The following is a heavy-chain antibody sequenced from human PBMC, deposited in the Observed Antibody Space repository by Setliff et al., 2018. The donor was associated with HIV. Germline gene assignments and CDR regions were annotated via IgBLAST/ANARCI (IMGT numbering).Heavy chain of an antibody. V-gene: IGHV3-23*01. CDR1: GFTFSSYT. J-gene: IGHJ4*02. CDR3: AKAGSTSWEFDF. CDR2: ISHSGSDI. D-gene: IGHD6-13*01. Sequence: GGSLRLSCAVSGFTFSSYTMSWVRQAPGKGLEWISSISHSGSDIYYPDSVKGRFTISRDNSKNTLYLQMNSLRAEDTAVYYCAKAGSTSWEFDFWGQGVLVTVSS.